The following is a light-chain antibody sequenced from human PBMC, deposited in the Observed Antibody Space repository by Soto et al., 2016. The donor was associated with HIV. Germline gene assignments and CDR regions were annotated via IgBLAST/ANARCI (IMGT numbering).Light chain of an antibody. CDR2: AAS. J-gene: IGKJ1*01. Sequence: DIQLTQSPSFLSASVGDRVTITCRASQGISSYLAWYQQKPGKAPKLLIYAASTLQSGVPSRFSGSGSGTEFTLTINSLQPEDFATYYCQQLNSYPWTFGQGPRWKSN. CDR1: QGISSY. CDR3: QQLNSYPWT. V-gene: IGKV1-9*01.